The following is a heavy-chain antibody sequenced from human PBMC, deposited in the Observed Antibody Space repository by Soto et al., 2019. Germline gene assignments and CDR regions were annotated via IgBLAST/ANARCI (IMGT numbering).Heavy chain of an antibody. CDR1: GFTFSSYG. CDR2: ISYDGSNK. D-gene: IGHD5-12*01. V-gene: IGHV3-30*18. J-gene: IGHJ4*02. Sequence: QVQLVESGGGVVQPGRSLRLSCAASGFTFSSYGMHWVRQAPGKGLEWVAVISYDGSNKYYADSVKGRFTISRDNSKNTLYLQMNSLRAEDTAVYYWAKAPLRYGYNYDGYFDYWGQGTLVTVSS. CDR3: AKAPLRYGYNYDGYFDY.